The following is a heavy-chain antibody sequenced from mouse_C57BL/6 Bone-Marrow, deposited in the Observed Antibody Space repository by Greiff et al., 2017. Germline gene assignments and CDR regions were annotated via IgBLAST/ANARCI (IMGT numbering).Heavy chain of an antibody. CDR2: ISSGGSYT. CDR3: ARQGYDGHYAMDY. J-gene: IGHJ4*01. Sequence: EVMLVESGGDLVKPGGSLKLSCAASGFTFSSYGMSWVRQTPDKRLEWVATISSGGSYTYYPDSVKGRFTISRDNAKNTLYLQMSSLKSEDTAMYYCARQGYDGHYAMDYWGQGTSVTVSS. V-gene: IGHV5-6*01. CDR1: GFTFSSYG. D-gene: IGHD2-2*01.